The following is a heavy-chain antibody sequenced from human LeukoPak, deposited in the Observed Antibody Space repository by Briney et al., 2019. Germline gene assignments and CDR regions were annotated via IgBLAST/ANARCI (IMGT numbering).Heavy chain of an antibody. V-gene: IGHV1-8*02. CDR2: MNPNSSNT. CDR1: GYTFTSYD. J-gene: IGHJ4*02. CDR3: ARGRGYCSSTSCYETLDY. D-gene: IGHD2-2*01. Sequence: ASVKVSCKASGYTFTSYDINWVRQPTGQGLKGMGWMNPNSSNTGYAQKFQGRVTMTRNTSISTAYMELSSLRSEDTAVYYCARGRGYCSSTSCYETLDYWGQGTLVTVSS.